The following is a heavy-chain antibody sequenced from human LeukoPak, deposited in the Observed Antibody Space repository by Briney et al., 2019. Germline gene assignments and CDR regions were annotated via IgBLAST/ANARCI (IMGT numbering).Heavy chain of an antibody. CDR1: GFTFSSYW. CDR3: AKDGDFWSGYGPTAPFDY. V-gene: IGHV3-7*03. Sequence: GGSLRLSCAASGFTFSSYWMSWVRQAPGKGLEWVANIKQDGSEKYYVDSVKGRFTISRDNAKNSLYLQMNSLRAEDTAVYYCAKDGDFWSGYGPTAPFDYWGQGTLVTVSS. J-gene: IGHJ4*02. CDR2: IKQDGSEK. D-gene: IGHD3-3*01.